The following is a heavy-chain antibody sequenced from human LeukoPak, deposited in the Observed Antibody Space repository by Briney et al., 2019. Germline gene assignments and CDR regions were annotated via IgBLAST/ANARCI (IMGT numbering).Heavy chain of an antibody. CDR2: IYYSGST. D-gene: IGHD2-15*01. Sequence: SETLSLTCTVSGGSISSYYWSWIRQPPGKGLEWIGYIYYSGSTNYNPSPKSRVTISVDTSKDQFSLKLSSVTAADTAVYYCARGARVARGAFDIWGQGTMVTVCS. CDR3: ARGARVARGAFDI. J-gene: IGHJ3*02. CDR1: GGSISSYY. V-gene: IGHV4-59*01.